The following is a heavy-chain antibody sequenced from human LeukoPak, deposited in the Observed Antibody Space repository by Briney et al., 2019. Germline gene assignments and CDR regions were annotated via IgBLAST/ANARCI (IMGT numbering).Heavy chain of an antibody. J-gene: IGHJ4*02. Sequence: SETLSLTCTVSSGSISTSNYYWGWVRQPPGKALEWIGSIYHSGSTYYNPSLKSRVTISVDTSKNQFSLKLSSVTAADTAVYYCARDVMGYYDFWSGYFDYWGQGTLVTVSS. CDR2: IYHSGST. CDR3: ARDVMGYYDFWSGYFDY. CDR1: SGSISTSNYY. D-gene: IGHD3-3*01. V-gene: IGHV4-39*07.